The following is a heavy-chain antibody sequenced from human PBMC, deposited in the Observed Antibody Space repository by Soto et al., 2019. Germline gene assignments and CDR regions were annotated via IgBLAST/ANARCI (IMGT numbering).Heavy chain of an antibody. CDR3: ARDQETGMGSWGYYGMDV. CDR1: GFTFSSYA. Sequence: LSCAASGFTFSSYAMHWVRQAPGKGLEYVSSISSNGGSTYYANSAKGRITISRDNSKNTLYLQMGSLSTEDMAVYYCARDQETGMGSWGYYGMDVWGQGTTVTVSS. V-gene: IGHV3-64*01. CDR2: ISSNGGST. D-gene: IGHD7-27*01. J-gene: IGHJ6*02.